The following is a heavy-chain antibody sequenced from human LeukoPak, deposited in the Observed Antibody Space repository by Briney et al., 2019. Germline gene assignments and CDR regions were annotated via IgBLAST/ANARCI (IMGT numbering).Heavy chain of an antibody. CDR3: AREMYYDFWSGPLHSGYAFDI. Sequence: GASVKVSCKASGGTFSSYTISWVRQAPGQGLEWMGRIIPILGIANYAQKFQGRVTITADKSTSTAYMELSSLRSEDTAVYYCAREMYYDFWSGPLHSGYAFDIWGQGTMVTVSS. D-gene: IGHD3-3*01. J-gene: IGHJ3*02. CDR1: GGTFSSYT. CDR2: IIPILGIA. V-gene: IGHV1-69*04.